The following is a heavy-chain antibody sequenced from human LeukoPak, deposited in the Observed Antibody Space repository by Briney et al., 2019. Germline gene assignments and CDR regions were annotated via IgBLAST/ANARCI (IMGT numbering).Heavy chain of an antibody. D-gene: IGHD5-18*01. Sequence: PSETLSLTCAVSGYSISSGYYWGWIRQTPGKGLEWIGYVSHSGTTNYSPSLKSRVTISLDTSKKQFYLRLASVTAADTAVYYCARRMATATDAFDIWGRGTMVSVSS. CDR3: ARRMATATDAFDI. V-gene: IGHV4-38-2*01. J-gene: IGHJ3*02. CDR2: VSHSGTT. CDR1: GYSISSGYY.